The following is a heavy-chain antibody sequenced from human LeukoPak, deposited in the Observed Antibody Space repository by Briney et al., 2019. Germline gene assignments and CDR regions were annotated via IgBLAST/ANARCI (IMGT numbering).Heavy chain of an antibody. CDR1: GFTFSTYA. D-gene: IGHD3-22*01. J-gene: IGHJ4*02. CDR3: AKDPDKGITMITVAFY. V-gene: IGHV3-23*01. Sequence: PGGSLRLSCAASGFTFSTYAMNWVRQAPGKGLEWVSSICGSGGSTYYADSVKGRFTISRDNSKNTLYLQMNSLRAEDTAVYYCAKDPDKGITMITVAFYWGQGTLVTVSS. CDR2: ICGSGGST.